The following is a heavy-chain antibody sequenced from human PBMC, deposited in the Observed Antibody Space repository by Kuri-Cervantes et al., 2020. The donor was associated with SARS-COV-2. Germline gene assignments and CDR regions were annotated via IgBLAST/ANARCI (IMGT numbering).Heavy chain of an antibody. J-gene: IGHJ3*02. V-gene: IGHV3-13*05. CDR3: AREWSRYYDSSGYYYPKADAFDI. D-gene: IGHD3-22*01. Sequence: ETLSLTCAASGFTFSSYDMHWVRQATGKGLEWVSAIGTAGDPYYPGSVKGRFTISRENAKNSLYLQMNSLRAEDTAVYYCAREWSRYYDSSGYYYPKADAFDIWGQGTMVTVSS. CDR1: GFTFSSYD. CDR2: IGTAGDP.